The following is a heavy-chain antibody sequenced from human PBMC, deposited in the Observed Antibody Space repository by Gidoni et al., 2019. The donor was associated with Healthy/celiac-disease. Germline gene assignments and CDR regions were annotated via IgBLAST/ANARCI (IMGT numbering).Heavy chain of an antibody. Sequence: QVQLQQWGAGLLKPSETLSLTCAVYGGSFSGYYWSWIRQPPGKGLEWIGEINHSGSTNYNPSLKSRVTISVDTSKNQFSLKLSSVTAADTAVYYCARGFGGATTAGFYYYYYMDVWGKGTTVTVSS. CDR3: ARGFGGATTAGFYYYYYMDV. CDR2: INHSGST. J-gene: IGHJ6*03. V-gene: IGHV4-34*01. D-gene: IGHD1-26*01. CDR1: GGSFSGYY.